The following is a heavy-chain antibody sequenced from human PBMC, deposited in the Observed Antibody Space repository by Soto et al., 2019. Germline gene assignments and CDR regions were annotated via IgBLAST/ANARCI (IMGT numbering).Heavy chain of an antibody. V-gene: IGHV4-4*07. J-gene: IGHJ5*02. Sequence: QVQLQESGPGLVKPSETLSLTCTVSGGSISSYYWSWIRQPAGKGLEWIGRIYTSGSTNYNPSLRSRVTMSVDTSKNRFSLKLSSVTAADTAVYYGAREFIAAAVINWFDPWGQGTLVTVSS. CDR1: GGSISSYY. D-gene: IGHD6-13*01. CDR3: AREFIAAAVINWFDP. CDR2: IYTSGST.